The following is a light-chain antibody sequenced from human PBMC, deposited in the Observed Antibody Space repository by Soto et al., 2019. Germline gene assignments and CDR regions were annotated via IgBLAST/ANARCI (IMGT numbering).Light chain of an antibody. Sequence: QSVLTQTPSVSGTPGQRVTISCSGSNSNIGSNYVFWYQQLPGTAPKLLIYRNSQRPSGVPDRFSGSKSGTSASLAISGLRSEDGADYYCAGWEDSLNGVGFGGGTKVTVL. CDR1: NSNIGSNY. V-gene: IGLV1-47*01. J-gene: IGLJ2*01. CDR3: AGWEDSLNGVG. CDR2: RNS.